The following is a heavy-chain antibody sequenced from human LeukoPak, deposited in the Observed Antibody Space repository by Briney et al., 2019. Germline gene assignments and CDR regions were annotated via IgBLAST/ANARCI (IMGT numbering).Heavy chain of an antibody. D-gene: IGHD3-9*01. J-gene: IGHJ4*02. Sequence: PGGSLRLSCAASEFTFSNYGMHWVRQAPGKGLEWVAVISYDGSNKYYADSVKGRFTISRDNSKNTLYLQMNSLRAEDTAIYYCARDWYYDILTGHDYWGQGTLVTVSS. CDR2: ISYDGSNK. CDR3: ARDWYYDILTGHDY. CDR1: EFTFSNYG. V-gene: IGHV3-30*03.